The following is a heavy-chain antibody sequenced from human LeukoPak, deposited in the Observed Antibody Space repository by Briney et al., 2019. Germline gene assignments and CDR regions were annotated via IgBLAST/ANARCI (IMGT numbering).Heavy chain of an antibody. V-gene: IGHV4-59*01. CDR1: GVSISPYY. Sequence: SETLSLTCTVSGVSISPYYWSWIRQPPGKGLEWMWYIYYSGSTNYNASLKSRVAISVDTSKNQFSLKLSSVTAADTAVYYCARAFYPGYYSYMAVWGKGTTVTVSS. D-gene: IGHD3-3*02. J-gene: IGHJ6*03. CDR2: IYYSGST. CDR3: ARAFYPGYYSYMAV.